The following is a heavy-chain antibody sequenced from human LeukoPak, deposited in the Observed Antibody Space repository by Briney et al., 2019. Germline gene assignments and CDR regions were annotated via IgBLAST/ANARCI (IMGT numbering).Heavy chain of an antibody. CDR3: ARGSVGATWDHYFDY. D-gene: IGHD1-26*01. V-gene: IGHV1-18*04. J-gene: IGHJ4*02. CDR1: GYTFTGYY. CDR2: ISAYNGNT. Sequence: GASVKVSCKASGYTFTGYYMHWVRQASGQGLEWMGWISAYNGNTNYAQKLQGRVTMTTDTSTSTAYMELRSLRSDDTAVYYCARGSVGATWDHYFDYWGQGTLVTVSS.